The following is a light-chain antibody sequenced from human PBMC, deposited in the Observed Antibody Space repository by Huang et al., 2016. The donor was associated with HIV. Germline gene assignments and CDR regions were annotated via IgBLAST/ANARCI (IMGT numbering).Light chain of an antibody. CDR2: AAS. V-gene: IGKV1-39*01. CDR3: QQSYNTPT. J-gene: IGKJ2*01. CDR1: QSISNY. Sequence: DIQMTQSPSSLSASVGDRVTITCRASQSISNYLTWYQQKPGKAPKLLIYAASSLQSRVPSRFSGSGSGTDFTLNISSLQPEDFATYFCQQSYNTPTFGQGTRLEIK.